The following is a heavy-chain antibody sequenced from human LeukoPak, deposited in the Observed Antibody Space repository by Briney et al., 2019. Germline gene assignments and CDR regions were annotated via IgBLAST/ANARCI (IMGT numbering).Heavy chain of an antibody. CDR2: IYYSGST. CDR3: ARVTVAGNFDY. Sequence: KPSETLSLTCTVSGGSISSYYWSWIRQPPGKGLEWTGYIYYSGSTNYNPSLKSRVTISVDTSKNQFSLKLSSVTAADTAVYYCARVTVAGNFDYWGQGTLVTVSS. J-gene: IGHJ4*02. V-gene: IGHV4-59*01. CDR1: GGSISSYY. D-gene: IGHD6-19*01.